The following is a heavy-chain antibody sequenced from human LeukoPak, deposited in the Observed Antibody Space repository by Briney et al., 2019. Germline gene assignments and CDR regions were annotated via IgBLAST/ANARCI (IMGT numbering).Heavy chain of an antibody. CDR1: GGTFSSYA. V-gene: IGHV1-69*06. Sequence: SVKVSCKASGGTFSSYAISWVRQAPGQGLEWMGGIIPIFGTANYAQKFQGRVTITADKSTSTAYMELSSLRSEDTAVSYCSRCDHFGVAAKRDGYFDLWGRGTLVTVPS. CDR3: SRCDHFGVAAKRDGYFDL. J-gene: IGHJ2*01. CDR2: IIPIFGTA. D-gene: IGHD2-15*01.